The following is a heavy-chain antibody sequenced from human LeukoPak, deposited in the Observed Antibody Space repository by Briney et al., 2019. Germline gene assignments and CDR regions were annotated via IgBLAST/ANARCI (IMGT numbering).Heavy chain of an antibody. CDR2: ISGSGGST. CDR3: AKDRPQLER. CDR1: GFTFSNHA. D-gene: IGHD1-1*01. J-gene: IGHJ1*01. Sequence: AGGSLRLSCAASGFTFSNHAMTWVRQAPGKGLEWVSAISGSGGSTYYADSVKGRFTISRDNSKNTLYLQMNSLRAEDTALYYCAKDRPQLERWGQGTLVTVSS. V-gene: IGHV3-23*01.